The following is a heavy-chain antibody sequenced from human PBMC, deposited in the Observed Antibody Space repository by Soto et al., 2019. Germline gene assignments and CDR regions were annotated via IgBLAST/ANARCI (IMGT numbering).Heavy chain of an antibody. CDR2: ISSSGGGI. J-gene: IGHJ4*02. CDR1: GFSFSDSY. Sequence: GGSLRLSCAASGFSFSDSYMSWIRQAPGKGLEWISYISSSGGGIYYADSVRGRFTISRDNAKNSLYLQVNSLRAEDTAVYFCARMFHRYDPLYYFDYWGQGTMVTVS. V-gene: IGHV3-11*01. CDR3: ARMFHRYDPLYYFDY. D-gene: IGHD1-1*01.